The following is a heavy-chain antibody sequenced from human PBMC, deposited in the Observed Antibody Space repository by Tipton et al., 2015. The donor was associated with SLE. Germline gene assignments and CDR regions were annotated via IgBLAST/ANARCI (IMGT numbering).Heavy chain of an antibody. CDR3: ASLAGTYSSYFRDY. D-gene: IGHD1-26*01. V-gene: IGHV4-38-2*02. CDR2: MHHTGAT. J-gene: IGHJ4*02. Sequence: TLSLTCTVSGDSISNGDDYWSWIRQPPGKGLEWIGSMHHTGATYSSPSLKSRVTLSLDKSQNQFSLKLTSVTAADTAVYYCASLAGTYSSYFRDYWGRGALVSVSS. CDR1: GDSISNGDDY.